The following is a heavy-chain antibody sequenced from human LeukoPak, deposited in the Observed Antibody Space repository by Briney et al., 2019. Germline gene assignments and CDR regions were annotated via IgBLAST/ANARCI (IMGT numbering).Heavy chain of an antibody. CDR3: ARGQDIVLMVYARGLYY. CDR1: GYTFTSYG. D-gene: IGHD2-8*01. J-gene: IGHJ4*02. CDR2: ISAYNGNT. Sequence: GASVKVSCKASGYTFTSYGISWVRQAPGQGLEWMGWISAYNGNTNYAQKLQGRVTMTTDTSTSTAYMELRSLRSDDTAVYYCARGQDIVLMVYARGLYYWGQGTLVTVSS. V-gene: IGHV1-18*01.